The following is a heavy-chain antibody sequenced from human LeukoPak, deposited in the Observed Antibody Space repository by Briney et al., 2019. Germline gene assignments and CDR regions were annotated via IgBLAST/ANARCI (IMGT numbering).Heavy chain of an antibody. CDR1: GFTFSNYA. Sequence: PGGSLRLSCAASGFTFSNYAMNWVRQAPGKGLEWVSSISGGAGGASYADSVKGRFTISRDNSKDTVDLQMNSLRADDTAVYYCARDFNWAFDYWGQGTLVTVSS. CDR3: ARDFNWAFDY. V-gene: IGHV3-23*01. CDR2: ISGGAGGA. D-gene: IGHD3-16*01. J-gene: IGHJ4*02.